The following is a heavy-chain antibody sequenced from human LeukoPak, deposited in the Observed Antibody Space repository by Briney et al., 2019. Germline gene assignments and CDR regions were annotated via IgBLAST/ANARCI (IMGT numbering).Heavy chain of an antibody. CDR2: INPSGGST. J-gene: IGHJ4*02. CDR1: GYTFTSYY. D-gene: IGHD6-13*01. CDR3: ARVRSWLNSFDY. Sequence: ASVKVSCKASGYTFTSYYMHWVRQAPGQGLEWMGIINPSGGSTSYAQKLQGRVTMTTDTSTSTAYMELRSLRSDDTAVYYCARVRSWLNSFDYWGQGTLVTVSS. V-gene: IGHV1-46*01.